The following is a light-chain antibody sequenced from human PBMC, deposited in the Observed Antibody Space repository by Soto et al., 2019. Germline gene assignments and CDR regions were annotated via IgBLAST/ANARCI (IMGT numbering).Light chain of an antibody. CDR1: QSVSNY. V-gene: IGKV3-11*01. Sequence: EIVLTQSPATLSLSPGERATLSCWASQSVSNYFVWYQQKPGQAPRLLIYDASKRATGIPARFSGSGSGTDFTLTISSLEPEDFATYYCQQLTNFRFTFGQGTKLDIK. CDR2: DAS. J-gene: IGKJ2*01. CDR3: QQLTNFRFT.